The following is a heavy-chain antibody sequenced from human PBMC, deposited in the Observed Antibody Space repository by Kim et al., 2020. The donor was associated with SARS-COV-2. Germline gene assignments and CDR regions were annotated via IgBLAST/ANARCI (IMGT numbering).Heavy chain of an antibody. Sequence: SETLSLTYTVSGGSISSGGYYWSWIRQHPGKGLEWIGYIYYSGSTYYNPSLKSRVTISVDTSKNQFSLKLSSVTAADTAVYYCARRMAPGGHLGYNWFDPWGQGTLVTVSS. J-gene: IGHJ5*02. CDR2: IYYSGST. V-gene: IGHV4-31*03. D-gene: IGHD2-8*01. CDR3: ARRMAPGGHLGYNWFDP. CDR1: GGSISSGGYY.